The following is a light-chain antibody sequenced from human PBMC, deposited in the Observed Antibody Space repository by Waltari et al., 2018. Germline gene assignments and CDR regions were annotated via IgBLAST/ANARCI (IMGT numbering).Light chain of an antibody. Sequence: QSALTQPASVSGSPGQSITISCSGVGSAAVPSESVSWHQHYPGKAPQVIIYDVTNRPSGISDRFSASKSANTASLTISRLQPEDEADYYCSSQTLDGLVLFGGGTRLTVL. J-gene: IGLJ3*02. V-gene: IGLV2-14*03. CDR2: DVT. CDR1: GSAAVPSES. CDR3: SSQTLDGLVL.